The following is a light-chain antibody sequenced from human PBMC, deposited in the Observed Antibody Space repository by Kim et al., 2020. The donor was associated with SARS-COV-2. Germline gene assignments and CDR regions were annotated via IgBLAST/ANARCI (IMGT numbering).Light chain of an antibody. CDR3: QSYDSSLTGYV. Sequence: QSVLTQPPSVSGAPGQRITISCTGSRSNIGAGFAVHWYQLLPGAAPRLLIYDNTNRPSGIPDRFSASRSDTSASLAFTGLQADDEADYYCQSYDSSLTGYVFGTGTKVTVL. CDR1: RSNIGAGFA. CDR2: DNT. J-gene: IGLJ1*01. V-gene: IGLV1-40*01.